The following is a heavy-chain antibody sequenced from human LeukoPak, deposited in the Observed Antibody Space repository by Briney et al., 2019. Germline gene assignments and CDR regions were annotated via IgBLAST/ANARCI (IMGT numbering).Heavy chain of an antibody. CDR1: GGSISSYY. D-gene: IGHD2-15*01. V-gene: IGHV4-59*08. Sequence: PSETLSLTCTVSGGSISSYYWSWIRQPPGKGLEYIGYIYYSGYTNYNPSLKSRVTISVDTSEKQFSLQVNSVTAADTAVYCCARQGSAYYFDFWGQGLPVTVSS. CDR3: ARQGSAYYFDF. CDR2: IYYSGYT. J-gene: IGHJ4*02.